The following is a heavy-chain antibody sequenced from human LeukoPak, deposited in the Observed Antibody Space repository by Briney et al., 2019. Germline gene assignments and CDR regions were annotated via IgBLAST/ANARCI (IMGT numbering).Heavy chain of an antibody. CDR2: TDHSGST. CDR1: GGSFSGYY. Sequence: SETLSLTCAVYGGSFSGYYWNWIRQPPGKGLEWTGETDHSGSTNYNPSLKSRVTISVDTSKNQFSLKLSSVTAADTAVYYCARGNGYSGWFDPWGQGTLVTVSS. CDR3: ARGNGYSGWFDP. D-gene: IGHD5-24*01. V-gene: IGHV4-34*01. J-gene: IGHJ5*02.